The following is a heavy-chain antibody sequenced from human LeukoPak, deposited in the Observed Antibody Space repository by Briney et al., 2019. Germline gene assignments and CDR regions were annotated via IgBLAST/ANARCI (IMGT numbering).Heavy chain of an antibody. CDR3: ARDSSNTLPAAISYYYYGMDV. J-gene: IGHJ6*02. D-gene: IGHD2-2*01. V-gene: IGHV3-48*03. CDR2: ISSSGSTI. CDR1: GFTFSSYE. Sequence: PGGSLRLSCAASGFTFSSYEMNWVRQAPGKGPEWVSYISSSGSTIYYADSVKGRFTISRDNAKNSLYLQMNSLRAEDTAVYYCARDSSNTLPAAISYYYYGMDVWGQGTTVTVSS.